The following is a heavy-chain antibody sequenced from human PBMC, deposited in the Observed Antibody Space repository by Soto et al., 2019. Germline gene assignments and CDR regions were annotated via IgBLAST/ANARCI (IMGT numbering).Heavy chain of an antibody. CDR2: IKSKADGVAI. CDR1: GFTFRYAW. CDR3: NRVGRSGYDD. V-gene: IGHV3-15*01. J-gene: IGHJ4*02. D-gene: IGHD5-12*01. Sequence: PGGSLRLSCAASGFTFRYAWMTWGREAPGKGLEWVGRIKSKADGVAIDYAAPVRGRFTFSRDDSKNTVHLQMNGLKIEATAVYYCNRVGRSGYDDWGPGTLVTFSS.